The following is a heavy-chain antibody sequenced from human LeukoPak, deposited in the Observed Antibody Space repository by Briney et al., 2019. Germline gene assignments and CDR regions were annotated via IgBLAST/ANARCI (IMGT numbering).Heavy chain of an antibody. CDR2: ISSSSSYI. J-gene: IGHJ3*02. CDR1: GFTFSSYS. D-gene: IGHD5-18*01. CDR3: ARSDSYGHADAFDI. Sequence: GGSLRLSCAASGFTFSSYSMNWVRQAPGKGLEWVSSISSSSSYIYYADSVKGRFTISRDNAKNSLYLQMNSLRAEDTAFYYCARSDSYGHADAFDIWGQGTMVTVSS. V-gene: IGHV3-21*04.